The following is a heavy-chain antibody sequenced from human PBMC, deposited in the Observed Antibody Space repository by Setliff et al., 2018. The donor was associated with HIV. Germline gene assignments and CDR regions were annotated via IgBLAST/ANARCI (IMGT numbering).Heavy chain of an antibody. V-gene: IGHV4-30-4*08. J-gene: IGHJ4*02. CDR2: IYYSGST. CDR1: GVFVSSGVYY. Sequence: PSETLSLTCSVSGVFVSSGVYYWSWIRQPPGKGLEWIGYIYYSGSTYYNPSLKSRVTISVDTSKNQFSLKLSSVTAADTAVYYCARVPLRAAGIWGSGLFDYWGQGTLVTVSS. D-gene: IGHD6-13*01. CDR3: ARVPLRAAGIWGSGLFDY.